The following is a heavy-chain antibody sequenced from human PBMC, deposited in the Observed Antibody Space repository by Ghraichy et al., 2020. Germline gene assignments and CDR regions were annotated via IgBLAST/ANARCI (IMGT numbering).Heavy chain of an antibody. V-gene: IGHV3-23*01. CDR1: GFTFSSYA. Sequence: GGSLRLSCAASGFTFSSYAMSWVRQALGKGLEWVSVISGSGDSTYYADSVKGRFTISRDNSKNTLYLQMNSLRAEDTAVYYCAKVRRGAAAKTPFDYWGQGTLLTVPS. CDR2: ISGSGDST. J-gene: IGHJ4*02. CDR3: AKVRRGAAAKTPFDY. D-gene: IGHD6-13*01.